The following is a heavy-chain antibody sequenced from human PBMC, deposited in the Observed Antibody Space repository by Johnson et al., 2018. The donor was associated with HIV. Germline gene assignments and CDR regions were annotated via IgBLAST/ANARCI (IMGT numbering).Heavy chain of an antibody. V-gene: IGHV3-9*01. J-gene: IGHJ3*02. CDR3: ASQLGATGAFDI. CDR2: ISWNSDNI. CDR1: GFMLNSHG. D-gene: IGHD1-26*01. Sequence: VQLVESGGGLVQPGRSLRLSCAASGFMLNSHGMHWVRQVSKKGLEWVAGISWNSDNIGYADSVKGRFTISRDNSKNTLYLQMNSLRAEDTALYYCASQLGATGAFDIWGQGTMVTVSS.